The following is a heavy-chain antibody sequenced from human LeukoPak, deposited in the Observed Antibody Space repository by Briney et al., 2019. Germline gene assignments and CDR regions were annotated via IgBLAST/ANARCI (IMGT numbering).Heavy chain of an antibody. Sequence: QSGGSLRLSCAASGLTVSSSYMSWVRQAPGKGLEWVANIKQDGSEKFYVDSVKGRFTISRDNAKNSVFLQMNSLRAEDTAVYYCARDWGSCSGVGCQQRFDYWGQGTLVTVSS. CDR1: GLTVSSSY. CDR2: IKQDGSEK. J-gene: IGHJ4*02. D-gene: IGHD2-15*01. CDR3: ARDWGSCSGVGCQQRFDY. V-gene: IGHV3-7*03.